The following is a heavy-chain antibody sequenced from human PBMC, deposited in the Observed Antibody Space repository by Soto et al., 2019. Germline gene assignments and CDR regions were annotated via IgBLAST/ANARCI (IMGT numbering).Heavy chain of an antibody. CDR3: ARDSSSSGVVWFDP. Sequence: GGSLRLSCAASGFTFSSYGMHWVRQAPGKGLEWVSVIYSGGSTYYADSVKGRFTISRDNSKNTLYLQMNSLRAEDTAVYYCARDSSSSGVVWFDPWGQGTLVTVSS. V-gene: IGHV3-NL1*01. CDR2: IYSGGST. CDR1: GFTFSSYG. D-gene: IGHD6-6*01. J-gene: IGHJ5*02.